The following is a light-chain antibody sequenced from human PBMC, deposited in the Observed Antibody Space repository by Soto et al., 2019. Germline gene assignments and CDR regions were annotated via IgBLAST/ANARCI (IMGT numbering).Light chain of an antibody. V-gene: IGKV3-15*01. CDR2: GAS. Sequence: EIVMTQSPATLSVSPVERATLSCRASQSVNSNLAWYQQKPGQAPRLVIYGASARATGIPARFSGSGSGTEFTLTISSLQSEDFAVYYCQQYKNFWTFGQGTKVEIK. CDR3: QQYKNFWT. J-gene: IGKJ1*01. CDR1: QSVNSN.